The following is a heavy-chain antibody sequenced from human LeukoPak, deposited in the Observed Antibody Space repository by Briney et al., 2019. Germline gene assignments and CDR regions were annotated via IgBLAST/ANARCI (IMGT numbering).Heavy chain of an antibody. CDR2: ITSSSDYT. D-gene: IGHD4-17*01. CDR3: ATGDYGAFDF. CDR1: GITFSNYA. Sequence: PGGSLRLSCAASGITFSNYAMNWVRQAPGKGLEWVSSITSSSDYTYYADSVKGRFTISRDNAKNSLYLQMNSLRAEDTAVYYCATGDYGAFDFWGQGTMVTVSS. J-gene: IGHJ3*01. V-gene: IGHV3-21*01.